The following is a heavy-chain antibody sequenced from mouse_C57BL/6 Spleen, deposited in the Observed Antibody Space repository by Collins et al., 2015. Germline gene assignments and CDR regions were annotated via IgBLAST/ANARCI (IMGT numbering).Heavy chain of an antibody. CDR2: IYPGSGST. CDR1: GYTFTSYW. Sequence: QVQLQQPGAELVKPGASVKMSCKASGYTFTSYWITWMKQRPGQGLEWIGDIYPGSGSTNYNEKFKSKATLTVDTSSSTAYMQLSSLTSEDSAVYYCARLSLANYYFDYWGQGTTLTVSS. V-gene: IGHV1-55*01. J-gene: IGHJ2*01. CDR3: ARLSLANYYFDY. D-gene: IGHD4-1*01.